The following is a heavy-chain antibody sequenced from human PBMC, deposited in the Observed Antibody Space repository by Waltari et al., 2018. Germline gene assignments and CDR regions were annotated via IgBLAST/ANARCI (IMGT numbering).Heavy chain of an antibody. Sequence: QVQLVESGGGVVQPGGSLRLPCAASGFTFSSYGMHWVRQAPGKGLEWVAFIRYDGSNKYYADSVKGRFTISRDNSKNTLYLQMNSLRAEDTAVYYCAKDVVVTAAAGTDHDYWGQGTLVTVSS. D-gene: IGHD6-13*01. CDR1: GFTFSSYG. J-gene: IGHJ4*02. V-gene: IGHV3-30*02. CDR3: AKDVVVTAAAGTDHDY. CDR2: IRYDGSNK.